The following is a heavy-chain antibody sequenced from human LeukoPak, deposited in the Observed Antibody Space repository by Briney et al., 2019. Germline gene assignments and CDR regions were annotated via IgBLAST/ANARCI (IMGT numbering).Heavy chain of an antibody. V-gene: IGHV3-21*01. CDR2: ISGSSSYI. CDR1: GFTFSNYY. D-gene: IGHD3-22*01. CDR3: ARDVYYYDSSEFDP. J-gene: IGHJ5*02. Sequence: GGSLRLSCAASGFTFSNYYMSWVRQAPGKGLEWVSSISGSSSYIYYADSVKGRFTISRDNAKNSLYLQMNSLRAEDTAVYYCARDVYYYDSSEFDPWGQGTLVTVSS.